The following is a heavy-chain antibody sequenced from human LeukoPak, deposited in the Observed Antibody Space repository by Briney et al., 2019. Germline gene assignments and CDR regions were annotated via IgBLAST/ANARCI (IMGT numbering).Heavy chain of an antibody. CDR3: VSGYCSSTSCLSFDY. CDR1: GFTFSNAW. V-gene: IGHV3-15*01. CDR2: IKTKTDGGTT. J-gene: IGHJ4*02. Sequence: GGSLRLSCAASGFTFSNAWMSWVRQAPGKGLEWVGRIKTKTDGGTTDFAAPVKGRFTISRDDSKNTLYLQMNSLKTEDTAVYYCVSGYCSSTSCLSFDYWGQGTLVTVSS. D-gene: IGHD2-2*03.